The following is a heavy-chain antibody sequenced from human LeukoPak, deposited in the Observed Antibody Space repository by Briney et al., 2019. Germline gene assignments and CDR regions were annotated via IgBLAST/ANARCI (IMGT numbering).Heavy chain of an antibody. CDR3: ATSGGSCGSGYYCDAFDI. V-gene: IGHV3-21*01. J-gene: IGHJ3*02. CDR2: ISSSSSYI. CDR1: GFTFSSYS. Sequence: GGSLRLSCAASGFTFSSYSMNWVRQAPEKGLEWVSSISSSSSYIYYADSVKGRFTISRDNAKNSLYLQMNSLRAEDTAVYYCATSGGSCGSGYYCDAFDIWGQGTMVTVSS. D-gene: IGHD3-22*01.